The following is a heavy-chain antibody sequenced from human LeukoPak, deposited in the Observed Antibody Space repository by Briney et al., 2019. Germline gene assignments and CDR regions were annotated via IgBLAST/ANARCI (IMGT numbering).Heavy chain of an antibody. J-gene: IGHJ6*03. Sequence: PSETLSLTCTVSGGSISSYYWSWIRQPAGKGLEWIGRIYTGGSTNYNPSLKSRVTMSVDTSKNQFSLKLSSVTAADTAVYYCARTYDPYYYYYMDVWGKGTTVTVSS. CDR2: IYTGGST. CDR3: ARTYDPYYYYYMDV. CDR1: GGSISSYY. V-gene: IGHV4-4*07. D-gene: IGHD3-3*01.